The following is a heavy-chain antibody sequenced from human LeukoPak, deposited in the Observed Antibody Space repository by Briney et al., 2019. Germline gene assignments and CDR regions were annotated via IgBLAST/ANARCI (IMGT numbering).Heavy chain of an antibody. J-gene: IGHJ3*02. Sequence: SETLSLTCAVYGGSFSTYYWSWIRQPPGKGLEWIGYIYYSGSTNYNPSLKSRVTISVDTSKNQFSLKLSSVTAADTAIYYCARVVPASNHAFDIWGQGTMVTVSS. CDR2: IYYSGST. CDR3: ARVVPASNHAFDI. V-gene: IGHV4-59*01. D-gene: IGHD2-2*01. CDR1: GGSFSTYY.